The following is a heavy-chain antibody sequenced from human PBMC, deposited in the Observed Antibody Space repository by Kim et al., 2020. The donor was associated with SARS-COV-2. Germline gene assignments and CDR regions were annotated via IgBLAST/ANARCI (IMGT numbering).Heavy chain of an antibody. Sequence: SETLSLTCTVSGGSISSYYWSWIRQPPGKGLEWIGYIYYSGSTNYNPSLKSRVTISVDTSKNQFSLKLSSVTAADTAVYYCARNPDYYDSSGYDGDWFDPWGQGTLVTVSS. D-gene: IGHD3-22*01. CDR2: IYYSGST. CDR3: ARNPDYYDSSGYDGDWFDP. J-gene: IGHJ5*02. CDR1: GGSISSYY. V-gene: IGHV4-59*08.